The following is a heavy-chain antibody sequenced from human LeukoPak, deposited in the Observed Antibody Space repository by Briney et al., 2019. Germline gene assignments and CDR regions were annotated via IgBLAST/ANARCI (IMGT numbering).Heavy chain of an antibody. D-gene: IGHD3-10*01. Sequence: SETLSLTCAVYGGSFSGYYWSWIRQPPGKGLEWIGEINHSGSTNYNPSLKSRVTISVDTSKNQFSLKLSSVTAADTAVYYCARVLVWFGGTLDPWAREPWSPSPQ. V-gene: IGHV4-34*01. J-gene: IGHJ5*02. CDR2: INHSGST. CDR3: ARVLVWFGGTLDP. CDR1: GGSFSGYY.